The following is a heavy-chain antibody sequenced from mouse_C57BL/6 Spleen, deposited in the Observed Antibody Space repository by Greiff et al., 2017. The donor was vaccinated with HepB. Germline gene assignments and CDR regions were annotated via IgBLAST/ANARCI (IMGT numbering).Heavy chain of an antibody. CDR2: ISSGSSTI. D-gene: IGHD1-1*01. CDR3: ARKFITTGGFDY. J-gene: IGHJ2*01. CDR1: GFTFSDYG. V-gene: IGHV5-17*01. Sequence: EVMLVESGGGLVKPGGSLKLSCAASGFTFSDYGMHWVRQAPEKGLEWVAYISSGSSTIYYADTVKGRFTISRDNAKNTLFLQMTSLRSEDTAMYYCARKFITTGGFDYWGQGTTLTVSS.